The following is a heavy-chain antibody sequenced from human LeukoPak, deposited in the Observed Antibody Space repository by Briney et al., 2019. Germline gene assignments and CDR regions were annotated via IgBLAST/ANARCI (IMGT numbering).Heavy chain of an antibody. CDR2: IGASGGDI. CDR3: AKGSLLWLRGYFDY. J-gene: IGHJ4*02. D-gene: IGHD3-10*01. Sequence: GGSLRLSCAASGFTFSSYTMIWVRQAPGKGLEWVSIIGASGGDIHYADSVKGRFTISRDNSKNTLYLQMNSLRAEDTAVYYCAKGSLLWLRGYFDYWGQGTLVTVSS. CDR1: GFTFSSYT. V-gene: IGHV3-23*01.